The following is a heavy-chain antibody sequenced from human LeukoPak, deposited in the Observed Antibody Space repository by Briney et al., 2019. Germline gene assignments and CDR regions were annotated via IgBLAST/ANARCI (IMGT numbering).Heavy chain of an antibody. D-gene: IGHD1-14*01. CDR1: GYTFTSYA. Sequence: SVKVSCKASGYTFTSYAMNWVRQAPGQGLEWMGGIIPIFGTANYAQKFQGRVTITADESTSTAYMELSSLRSEDTAVYYCARGPDVDYYMDVWGKGTTVTVSS. CDR2: IIPIFGTA. CDR3: ARGPDVDYYMDV. V-gene: IGHV1-69*13. J-gene: IGHJ6*03.